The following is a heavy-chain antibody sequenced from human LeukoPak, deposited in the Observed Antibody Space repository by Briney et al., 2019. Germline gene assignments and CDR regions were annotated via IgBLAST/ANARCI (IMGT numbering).Heavy chain of an antibody. Sequence: SETLSLTCAVYGGSFSGYYWSWIRPPPGKGLEWIGEINHSGSTNYNPSLQSRVTISVDTSKNQFSLKLSSVTAADTAVYYCARGSSKWIVVPAAMNWFDPWGQGTLVTVSS. J-gene: IGHJ5*02. CDR2: INHSGST. CDR1: GGSFSGYY. CDR3: ARGSSKWIVVPAAMNWFDP. V-gene: IGHV4-34*01. D-gene: IGHD2-2*01.